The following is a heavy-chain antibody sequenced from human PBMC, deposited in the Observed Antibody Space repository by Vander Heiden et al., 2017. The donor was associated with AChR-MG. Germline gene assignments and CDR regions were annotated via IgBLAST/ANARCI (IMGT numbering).Heavy chain of an antibody. J-gene: IGHJ4*02. V-gene: IGHV4-38-2*01. CDR1: GFSISSGYY. Sequence: QVQLQESGPGLVKPSETLSLTCAVSGFSISSGYYWGWIRQPPGKGLEWIGSIYHRGITYYNPSLKSRVTISVDTSKNQFSLNLSSVTAADTAVYYCARVEVERLVDYWGQGTLVTVSS. D-gene: IGHD1-1*01. CDR3: ARVEVERLVDY. CDR2: IYHRGIT.